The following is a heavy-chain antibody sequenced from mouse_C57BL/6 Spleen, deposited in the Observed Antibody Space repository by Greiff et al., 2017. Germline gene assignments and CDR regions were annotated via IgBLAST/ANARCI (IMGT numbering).Heavy chain of an antibody. J-gene: IGHJ2*01. CDR1: GFTFSDYG. V-gene: IGHV5-17*01. D-gene: IGHD2-3*01. CDR3: TRGDGYPRDY. Sequence: EVKLVESGGGLVKPGGSLKLSCTASGFTFSDYGMHWVRQGPEKGLEWVAYISSCSSNIYYADTVKGRFTISTDNAKNTLFLQMTSLRSEDTAMYYCTRGDGYPRDYWGKATTVTVSS. CDR2: ISSCSSNI.